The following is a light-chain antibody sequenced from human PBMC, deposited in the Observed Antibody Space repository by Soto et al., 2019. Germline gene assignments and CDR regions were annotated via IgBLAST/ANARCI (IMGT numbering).Light chain of an antibody. CDR1: QSISTY. CDR3: QQRDNPPIT. Sequence: DIQMTQSPSSLSASVGDRVTITCRASQSISTYLNWYQQRPGNAPNLLIYAGSSLQSGVPSRFSGSGSGTDFTLTIRSLQPEYFATYYCQQRDNPPITFGQGTRLEIK. V-gene: IGKV1-39*01. J-gene: IGKJ5*01. CDR2: AGS.